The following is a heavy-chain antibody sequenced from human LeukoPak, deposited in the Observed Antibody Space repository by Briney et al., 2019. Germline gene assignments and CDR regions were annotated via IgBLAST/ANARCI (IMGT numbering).Heavy chain of an antibody. J-gene: IGHJ4*02. Sequence: GGSLRLSCAASGFTFSSYAMSWVRQAPGKGLEWVSAISGSGGSTYYADSVKGRFTISRDNSKNTLYLQMNSLRAEDTAVYYCAKDMTGTVGATPCDYWGQGTLVTVSS. CDR1: GFTFSSYA. CDR2: ISGSGGST. V-gene: IGHV3-23*01. D-gene: IGHD1-26*01. CDR3: AKDMTGTVGATPCDY.